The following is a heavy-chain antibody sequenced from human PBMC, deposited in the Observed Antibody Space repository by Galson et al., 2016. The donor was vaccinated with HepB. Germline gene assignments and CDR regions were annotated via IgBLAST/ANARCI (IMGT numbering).Heavy chain of an antibody. CDR1: GFTVSGNY. Sequence: SLRLSCAASGFTVSGNYMTWVRQAPGKGLEWVSVIYSGGYTSYADSVKGRFTISRDNSKNTLYLQMNSLRAEDTAVYYCARDRIPDRYYGLSVWGHGTTVTVSS. CDR3: ARDRIPDRYYGLSV. J-gene: IGHJ6*02. CDR2: IYSGGYT. D-gene: IGHD1-14*01. V-gene: IGHV3-66*01.